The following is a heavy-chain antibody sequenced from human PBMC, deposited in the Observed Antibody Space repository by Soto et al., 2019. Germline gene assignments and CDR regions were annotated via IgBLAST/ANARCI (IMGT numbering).Heavy chain of an antibody. Sequence: QVQLQESGPGLVKPSETLSLNSTVSGGSISSYYWSWIRQPPGKGLEWIGYIYYSGSTNYNPSLKSRVTISVDTSKNQFSLKLCSVTAADTAVYYCARSDGRYWGQGTLVTVSS. CDR1: GGSISSYY. V-gene: IGHV4-59*01. CDR3: ARSDGRY. CDR2: IYYSGST. J-gene: IGHJ4*02.